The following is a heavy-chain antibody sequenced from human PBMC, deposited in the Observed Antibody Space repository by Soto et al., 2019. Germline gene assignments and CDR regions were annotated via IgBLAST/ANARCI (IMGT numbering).Heavy chain of an antibody. V-gene: IGHV4-39*01. D-gene: IGHD2-15*01. Sequence: SETLSLTCTVSGDSISSSSYYWGWIRQPPGKGLEWIGSIYYSGSTYYNPSLKSRVTISVDTSKNQFSLKLSSVTAADTAVYYCARLFTCSGGSCYPTPGYWGQGTLVTVSS. J-gene: IGHJ4*02. CDR3: ARLFTCSGGSCYPTPGY. CDR2: IYYSGST. CDR1: GDSISSSSYY.